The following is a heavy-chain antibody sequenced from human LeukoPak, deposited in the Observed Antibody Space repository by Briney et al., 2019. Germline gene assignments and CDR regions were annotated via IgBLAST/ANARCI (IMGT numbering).Heavy chain of an antibody. J-gene: IGHJ4*02. V-gene: IGHV4-39*01. Sequence: SETLSLTCTVSGGSISSRSYYWGWIRQPPGKGLEWIGNIYYSGSTYYNPSLKSRVTISVDTSKNQFSLKLSSVTAADTAVYYCARFYRIVVALDYWGQGTLVTVSS. CDR3: ARFYRIVVALDY. CDR2: IYYSGST. CDR1: GGSISSRSYY. D-gene: IGHD6-19*01.